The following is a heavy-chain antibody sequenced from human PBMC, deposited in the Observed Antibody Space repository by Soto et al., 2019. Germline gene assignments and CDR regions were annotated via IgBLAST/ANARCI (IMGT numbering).Heavy chain of an antibody. Sequence: SETLSLTCSFSGDSVTSHYLTWIRQSPEKGLEWIGYMYYTGFSHYNPSLKSRLTISVDTSKNQFSLQLTSVTVADTAVYYCGCGKGATPNWFYPWGQGTLVTVSS. V-gene: IGHV4-59*02. CDR3: GCGKGATPNWFYP. D-gene: IGHD1-26*01. J-gene: IGHJ5*02. CDR2: MYYTGFS. CDR1: GDSVTSHY.